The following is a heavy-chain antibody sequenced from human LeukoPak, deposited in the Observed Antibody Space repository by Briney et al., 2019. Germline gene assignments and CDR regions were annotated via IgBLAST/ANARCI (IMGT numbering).Heavy chain of an antibody. CDR2: ISSNGGST. CDR3: AKDRSIGTYYTFDS. D-gene: IGHD1-26*01. J-gene: IGHJ4*02. Sequence: GGSLRLSCAASGFTFSSYAMHWVRQAPGKGLEYVSAISSNGGSTYYANSVKGRFTISRDNSKNTLYLQMSSLTAKDTAVYYCAKDRSIGTYYTFDSWGQGTLVTVSS. CDR1: GFTFSSYA. V-gene: IGHV3-64*01.